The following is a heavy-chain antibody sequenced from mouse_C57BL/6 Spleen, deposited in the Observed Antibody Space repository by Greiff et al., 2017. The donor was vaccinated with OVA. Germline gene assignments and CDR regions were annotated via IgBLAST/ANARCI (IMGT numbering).Heavy chain of an antibody. CDR2: INPNNGGT. Sequence: EVQVVESGPELVKPGASVKMSCKASGYTFTDYNMHWVKQSHGKSLEWIGYINPNNGGTSYNQKFKGKATLTVNKSSSTAYMARRSLTSEDSAVDYCARRDYYGSSYWYFDVWGTGTTVTVSS. CDR3: ARRDYYGSSYWYFDV. V-gene: IGHV1-22*01. CDR1: GYTFTDYN. J-gene: IGHJ1*03. D-gene: IGHD1-1*01.